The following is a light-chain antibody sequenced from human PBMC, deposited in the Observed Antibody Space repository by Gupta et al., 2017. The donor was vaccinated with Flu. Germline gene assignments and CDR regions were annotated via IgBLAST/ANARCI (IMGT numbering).Light chain of an antibody. V-gene: IGKV1-39*01. CDR3: QQSYSTPIT. CDR2: GAS. J-gene: IGKJ5*01. CDR1: QSISTY. Sequence: PSSLSASVGDRVTITCRASQSISTYLNWYQQKPGKAPNLLIYGASSLQSGVPSRFSGSGSGTDFTLIISTLQPEDFATYYCQQSYSTPITFGQGTRLEIK.